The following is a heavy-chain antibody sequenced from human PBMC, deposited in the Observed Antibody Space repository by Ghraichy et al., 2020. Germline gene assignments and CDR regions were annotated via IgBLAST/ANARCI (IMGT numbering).Heavy chain of an antibody. J-gene: IGHJ1*01. V-gene: IGHV3-53*01. CDR3: ARGGSVTTRGDAEYFQH. CDR2: IYSGGST. D-gene: IGHD5-12*01. CDR1: GFTVSSNY. Sequence: GGSLRLSCAASGFTVSSNYMSWVRQAPGKGLEWVSVIYSGGSTYYADSVKGRFTISRDNSKNTLYLQMNSLRAEDTAVYYCARGGSVTTRGDAEYFQHWGQGTLVTVSS.